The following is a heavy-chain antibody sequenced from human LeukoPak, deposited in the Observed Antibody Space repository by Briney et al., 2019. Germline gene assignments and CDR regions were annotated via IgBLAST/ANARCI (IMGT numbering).Heavy chain of an antibody. D-gene: IGHD5-12*01. CDR3: ARRRRGYSGYLDY. CDR2: IYYSRST. J-gene: IGHJ4*02. Sequence: SETLSLTCTVSGGSISSGDYYWSWIRQPPGKGLEWIGYIYYSRSTYYNPSLKSRVTISVDTSKNQFSLKLSSVTAADTAVYYCARRRRGYSGYLDYWGQGTLVTVSS. V-gene: IGHV4-30-4*01. CDR1: GGSISSGDYY.